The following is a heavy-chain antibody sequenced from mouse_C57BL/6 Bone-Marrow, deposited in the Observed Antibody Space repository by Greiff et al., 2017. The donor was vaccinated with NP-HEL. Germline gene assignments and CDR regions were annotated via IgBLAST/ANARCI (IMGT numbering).Heavy chain of an antibody. CDR3: ARSESDDYSNYEYYAMDY. Sequence: VQGVESGAELVKPGASVKISCNASGYEFSSYWTNWVKQRPGKGLEWTGQIYPGDGDTNYNGKFKGKATLTAAKSSSTAYMQLSSLTSEDSAVYFCARSESDDYSNYEYYAMDYWGQGTSVTVSS. CDR1: GYEFSSYW. J-gene: IGHJ4*01. V-gene: IGHV1-80*01. D-gene: IGHD2-5*01. CDR2: IYPGDGDT.